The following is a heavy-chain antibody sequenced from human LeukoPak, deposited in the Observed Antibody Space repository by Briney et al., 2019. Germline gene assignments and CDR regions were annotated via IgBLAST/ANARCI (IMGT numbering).Heavy chain of an antibody. D-gene: IGHD6-13*01. CDR3: ARDIEAAGLFLDY. CDR2: MKYDGSEK. J-gene: IGHJ4*02. Sequence: GGSLTLSCAAYGFTFSSYWMSWVRQAPGKGLEWVANMKYDGSEKYYVDSVKGRFTISRDNAKNSLYPQMNSLRAEDTAVYYCARDIEAAGLFLDYWGQGTLVTVSS. V-gene: IGHV3-7*01. CDR1: GFTFSSYW.